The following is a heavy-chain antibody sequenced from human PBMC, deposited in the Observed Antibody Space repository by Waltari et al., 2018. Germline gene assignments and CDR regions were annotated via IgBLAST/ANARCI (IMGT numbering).Heavy chain of an antibody. CDR2: INEYGKTT. D-gene: IGHD6-19*01. Sequence: EVQLVESGGGLVQPGGSLRLSCAASGFTFSKYWMHWVRQAPGKGLVWVSRINEYGKTTTYADSVKGRFTISRDNDKNTMYLQMKSLRPEDTAVYFCARDLAGRDDSWGQGTLVTVSS. CDR3: ARDLAGRDDS. J-gene: IGHJ5*01. CDR1: GFTFSKYW. V-gene: IGHV3-74*01.